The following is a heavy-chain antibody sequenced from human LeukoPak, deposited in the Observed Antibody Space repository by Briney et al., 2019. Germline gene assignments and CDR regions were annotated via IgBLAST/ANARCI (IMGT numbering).Heavy chain of an antibody. Sequence: SQTLSLTCTVSGGSISSGGYYWSWIRQPPGKGLEWIGYIYHSGSTYYNPSLKSRVTISVDRSKNQFSLKLSSVTAADTAVYYCARANQLVVVPVWGQGTLVTVSS. CDR3: ARANQLVVVPV. J-gene: IGHJ4*02. CDR2: IYHSGST. V-gene: IGHV4-30-2*01. D-gene: IGHD2-2*01. CDR1: GGSISSGGYY.